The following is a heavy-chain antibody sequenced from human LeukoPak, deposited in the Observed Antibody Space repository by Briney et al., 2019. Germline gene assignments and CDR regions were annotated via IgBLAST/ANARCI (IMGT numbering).Heavy chain of an antibody. CDR2: ISYDGSNK. V-gene: IGHV3-30*18. D-gene: IGHD1-26*01. J-gene: IGHJ4*02. CDR3: AKDSGSYVGGVFDY. Sequence: GGSLRLSCAASGFTFSSYGMHWVRQAPGKGLEWVAVISYDGSNKYYADSVKGRFTISRDNSKNTLYLQMNSLRAEDTAVYYCAKDSGSYVGGVFDYWGQGTLVTVSS. CDR1: GFTFSSYG.